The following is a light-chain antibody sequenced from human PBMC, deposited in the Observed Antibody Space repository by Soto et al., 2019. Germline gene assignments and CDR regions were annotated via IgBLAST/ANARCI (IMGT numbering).Light chain of an antibody. V-gene: IGKV3-15*01. CDR1: QSVSSK. CDR3: QQYNNWPPMYT. CDR2: GAS. J-gene: IGKJ2*01. Sequence: EIVMTQSPATLSVSPGERATLSCRASQSVSSKLAWYQQKPGQAPRLLIYGASTRAIGIPARFSGSGSETEFTLTISSLQSEDFAVYYCQQYNNWPPMYTFGQGTKLEIK.